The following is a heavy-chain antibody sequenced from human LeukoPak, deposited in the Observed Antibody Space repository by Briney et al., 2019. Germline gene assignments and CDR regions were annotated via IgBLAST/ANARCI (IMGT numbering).Heavy chain of an antibody. J-gene: IGHJ4*02. CDR3: ARDWSEGSGSYIDY. D-gene: IGHD3-10*01. CDR1: GFSFGSHA. V-gene: IGHV3-30*03. Sequence: GGSLRLSCAASGFSFGSHAMHWVRQAPGKGLEWLVVTSYDGTRQYYADFVRGRSTISRENSKNTLYLHMNSLRVDDTAVYYCARDWSEGSGSYIDYWGQGALVTVSS. CDR2: TSYDGTRQ.